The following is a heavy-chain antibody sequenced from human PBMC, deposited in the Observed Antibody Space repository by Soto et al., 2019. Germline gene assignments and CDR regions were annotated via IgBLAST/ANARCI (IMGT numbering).Heavy chain of an antibody. Sequence: SETLSLTCTVSGGSISSSSYYWGWIRQPPGKGLEWIGSIYYSGSTYYNPSLKSRVTITVDTSKNQFSLKLSSVTAADTAVYYCARLGDGYNDYWGQGTLVTVSS. CDR2: IYYSGST. CDR1: GGSISSSSYY. J-gene: IGHJ4*02. D-gene: IGHD5-12*01. CDR3: ARLGDGYNDY. V-gene: IGHV4-39*01.